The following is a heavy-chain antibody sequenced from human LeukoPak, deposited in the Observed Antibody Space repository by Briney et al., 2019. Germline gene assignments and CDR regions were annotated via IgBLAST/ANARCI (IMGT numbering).Heavy chain of an antibody. Sequence: GESLKISCKGSGYSFTSYWIGWVRQMPGKGLEWMGIIYPGDSDTRYSPSFQGQVTISADKSISTAYLQWSSLKASDTAMYYCARAPHDYGDRAYYYGMDVWGQGTTVTVSS. J-gene: IGHJ6*02. V-gene: IGHV5-51*01. CDR1: GYSFTSYW. CDR3: ARAPHDYGDRAYYYGMDV. D-gene: IGHD4-17*01. CDR2: IYPGDSDT.